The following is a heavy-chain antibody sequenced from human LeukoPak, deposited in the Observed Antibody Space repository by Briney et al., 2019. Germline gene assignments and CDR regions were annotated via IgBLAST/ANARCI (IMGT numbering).Heavy chain of an antibody. Sequence: SVKVSCKTSGGTFSNYAITWVRQAPGQGLEWMGGIVPILRTANYAQKFQGRLTITTDESTSTAYMDLNRLTSEDTAVYYCARDRYYDSRGNFYESGYWGQGTLVTVSS. CDR1: GGTFSNYA. J-gene: IGHJ4*02. D-gene: IGHD3-22*01. CDR2: IVPILRTA. CDR3: ARDRYYDSRGNFYESGY. V-gene: IGHV1-69*05.